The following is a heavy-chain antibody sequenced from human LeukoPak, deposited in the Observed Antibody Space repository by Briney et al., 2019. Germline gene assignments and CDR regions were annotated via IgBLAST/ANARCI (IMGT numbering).Heavy chain of an antibody. CDR3: AIQHHYGETFDY. V-gene: IGHV3-11*04. J-gene: IGHJ4*02. Sequence: PGGSLRLSCAASGLTFSDYYMSWIRQAPGKGLEWVSYISSSGSTIYYADSVKGRFTISRDNAKNSLYLQMNSLRAEDTAVYYCAIQHHYGETFDYWGQGTLVTVSS. CDR2: ISSSGSTI. CDR1: GLTFSDYY. D-gene: IGHD4-17*01.